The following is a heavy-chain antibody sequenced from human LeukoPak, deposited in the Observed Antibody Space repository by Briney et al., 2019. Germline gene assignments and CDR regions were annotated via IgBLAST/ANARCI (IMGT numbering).Heavy chain of an antibody. CDR1: GFTFSTYA. CDR2: ISNDGSDK. D-gene: IGHD3-22*01. CDR3: ARGTYYYDSSGYYSGGLAY. J-gene: IGHJ4*02. Sequence: PGGSLRLSCAASGFTFSTYAMHWVRQAPGKGLECGAVISNDGSDKYYPDSVKGRFTISRDNSENTLYLQVNSLRAEDTAVYYCARGTYYYDSSGYYSGGLAYWGQGALVTVSS. V-gene: IGHV3-30*04.